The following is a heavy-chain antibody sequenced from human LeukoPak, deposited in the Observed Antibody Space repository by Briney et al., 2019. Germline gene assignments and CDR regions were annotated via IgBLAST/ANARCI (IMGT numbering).Heavy chain of an antibody. CDR2: INPSGGST. Sequence: ASVKDSCKASGYTFTSYYMHWVRQAPGQGLEWMGLINPSGGSTSYAQKFQGRVTMTRDTSTSTVYMELSSLRSEDTAVYYCARGDYGDQYYMDVWGKGTTVTVSS. J-gene: IGHJ6*03. CDR1: GYTFTSYY. CDR3: ARGDYGDQYYMDV. D-gene: IGHD4-17*01. V-gene: IGHV1-46*01.